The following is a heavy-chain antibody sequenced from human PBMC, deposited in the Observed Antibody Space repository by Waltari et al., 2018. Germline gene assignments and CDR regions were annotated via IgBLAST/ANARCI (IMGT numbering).Heavy chain of an antibody. CDR2: RNKDGAET. Sequence: EAKQVESGGDLVQPWGSLRLSVVVSGFTLSNYRMSWVRQAPGKGLEWMANRNKDGAETYYVDAVRGRFTISKDEAKNAVYLQMNSLKVEDTAVYYCIRDYGCPYWGQGTLFTVSS. D-gene: IGHD6-19*01. CDR1: GFTLSNYR. J-gene: IGHJ4*02. CDR3: IRDYGCPY. V-gene: IGHV3-7*03.